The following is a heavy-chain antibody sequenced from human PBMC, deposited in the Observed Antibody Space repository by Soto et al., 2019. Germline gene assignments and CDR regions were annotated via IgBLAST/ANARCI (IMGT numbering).Heavy chain of an antibody. CDR1: GYTFTSYG. CDR2: ISAYNGNT. Sequence: QVQLVQSGAEVKKPGASVKVSCKASGYTFTSYGISWVRQAPGQGLEWMGWISAYNGNTNYAQKLKGRVTMTTDTSTSTAYMELRRLRSDDTALYYCARDSAYYYDSSGYFLPTEFDYWGQGTLVTVSS. CDR3: ARDSAYYYDSSGYFLPTEFDY. V-gene: IGHV1-18*01. D-gene: IGHD3-22*01. J-gene: IGHJ4*02.